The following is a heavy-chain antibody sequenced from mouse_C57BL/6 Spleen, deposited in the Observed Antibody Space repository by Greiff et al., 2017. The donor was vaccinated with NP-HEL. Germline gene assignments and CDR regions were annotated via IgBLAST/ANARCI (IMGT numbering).Heavy chain of an antibody. Sequence: EVQLQQSGAELVRPGASVKLSCTASGFNIKDYYMHWVTQRPEQGLEWIGRIDPEDGDTEYAPKFPGKAPLTADTSTNTAYLQLSSLTAEATAVYYCTKAHDGSRYAYRGQGIRVTVAA. CDR1: GFNIKDYY. CDR3: TKAHDGSRYAY. V-gene: IGHV14-1*01. CDR2: IDPEDGDT. D-gene: IGHD1-1*01. J-gene: IGHJ3*01.